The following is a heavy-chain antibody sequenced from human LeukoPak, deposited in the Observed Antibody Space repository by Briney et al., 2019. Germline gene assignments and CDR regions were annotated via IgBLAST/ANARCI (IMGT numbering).Heavy chain of an antibody. CDR1: GFTFSSYA. V-gene: IGHV3-23*01. Sequence: GGSLRLSCAASGFTFSSYAMSWVRQAPGKGLEWVSAISGSGGSTYYADSVKGRFTISRDNSKNTLYLQMNSLRAEDAAVLYCARGGEVFCGDDCWLRSFDMWGQGTLVTVSS. CDR2: ISGSGGST. CDR3: ARGGEVFCGDDCWLRSFDM. D-gene: IGHD2-21*02. J-gene: IGHJ3*02.